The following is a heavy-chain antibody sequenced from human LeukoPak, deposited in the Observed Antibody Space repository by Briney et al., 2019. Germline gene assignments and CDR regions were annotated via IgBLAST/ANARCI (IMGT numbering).Heavy chain of an antibody. CDR1: GGTFSSYA. D-gene: IGHD1-7*01. CDR2: IIPILGIA. J-gene: IGHJ3*02. CDR3: ARAYVGITGTTDDAFDI. V-gene: IGHV1-69*04. Sequence: SVKVSCKASGGTFSSYAISWVRQAPGQGLEWMGRIIPILGIANYAQKFQGRVTITADKSTSTAYMELSSLRSVDTAVYYCARAYVGITGTTDDAFDIWGQGTMVTVSS.